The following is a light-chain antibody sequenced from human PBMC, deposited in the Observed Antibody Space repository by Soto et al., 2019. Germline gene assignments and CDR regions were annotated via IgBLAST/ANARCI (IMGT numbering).Light chain of an antibody. J-gene: IGLJ1*01. CDR2: EVS. CDR3: SSYTISSTLYV. V-gene: IGLV2-14*01. Sequence: SALTQPASVSGSPGQSITISCTGTSSDVGGYNYVSWYQQHPCKAPKLMIYEVSNRPSGVSNRFSGSKSVNTAALTIAGLPAEDAADYYCSSYTISSTLYVFGTGTKLTVL. CDR1: SSDVGGYNY.